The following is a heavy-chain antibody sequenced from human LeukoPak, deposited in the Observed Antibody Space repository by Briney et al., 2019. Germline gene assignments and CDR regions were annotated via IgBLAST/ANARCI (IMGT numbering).Heavy chain of an antibody. CDR2: IRYDGSSK. J-gene: IGHJ3*02. D-gene: IGHD3-3*01. Sequence: GGSLRPSRAASGFSFSLFGMDWVRQAPGKGLEWVAFIRYDGSSKHYADSVKGRFTISRDNSKNTLYLQMNSLRPEDTALYYCAKDRSEFWSGYYDAFDMWGQGTMVTVSS. CDR1: GFSFSLFG. V-gene: IGHV3-30*02. CDR3: AKDRSEFWSGYYDAFDM.